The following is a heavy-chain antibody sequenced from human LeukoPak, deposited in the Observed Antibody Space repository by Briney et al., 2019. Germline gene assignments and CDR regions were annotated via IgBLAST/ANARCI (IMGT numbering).Heavy chain of an antibody. V-gene: IGHV3-21*01. D-gene: IGHD2-15*01. Sequence: PGGSLRLSCAASGFTFSSYSMNWVRHAPGKGLEWVSSISSSSSYIYYADSVKGRFTISRDNAKNSLYLQMHSLRAEDTAVYYCARGLIGYCSGGSCYLDYWGQGTLVTVSS. CDR2: ISSSSSYI. J-gene: IGHJ4*02. CDR1: GFTFSSYS. CDR3: ARGLIGYCSGGSCYLDY.